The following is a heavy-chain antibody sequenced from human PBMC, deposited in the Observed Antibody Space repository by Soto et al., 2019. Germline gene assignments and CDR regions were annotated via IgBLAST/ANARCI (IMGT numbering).Heavy chain of an antibody. CDR3: ATGPYSYGLSGFDY. V-gene: IGHV3-30-3*01. Sequence: LRLSCAASGFTFSSYAMHWVRQAPGKGLEWVAVISYDGSNKYYADSVKGRFTISRDNSKNTLYLQMSSLRAEDTAVYYCATGPYSYGLSGFDYWGQGTLVTVSS. J-gene: IGHJ4*02. CDR1: GFTFSSYA. CDR2: ISYDGSNK. D-gene: IGHD5-18*01.